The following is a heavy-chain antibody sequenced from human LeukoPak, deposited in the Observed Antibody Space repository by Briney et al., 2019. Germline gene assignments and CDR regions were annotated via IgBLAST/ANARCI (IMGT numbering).Heavy chain of an antibody. CDR2: IRSKAYGGTT. CDR1: GFTFSDYA. J-gene: IGHJ4*02. Sequence: GGSLRLSCTDSGFTFSDYAMSWVRQAPGKGLEWVGFIRSKAYGGTTEYAASVKGRFIISRDDSKSIAYLQMNSLKTEDTAVYYCTTGQYQLLFDSWGQGTLVTVSS. D-gene: IGHD2-2*01. V-gene: IGHV3-49*04. CDR3: TTGQYQLLFDS.